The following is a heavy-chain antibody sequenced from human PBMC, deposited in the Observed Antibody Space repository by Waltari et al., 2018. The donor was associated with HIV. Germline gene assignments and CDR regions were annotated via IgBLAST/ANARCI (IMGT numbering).Heavy chain of an antibody. J-gene: IGHJ5*02. V-gene: IGHV1-46*01. CDR3: ARDGNCTDGTCYFKGIDP. Sequence: QVQLVQSGAEVKKPGASVTVSCKTSGYTFSDYYMYWLRQAPGQGLEWMGIINPSDGSTSDPQKFQGRVTMTSDTSTSTVYMEVISLRSEDTAVYYCARDGNCTDGTCYFKGIDPWGQGTLVTVSS. CDR1: GYTFSDYY. D-gene: IGHD2-8*01. CDR2: INPSDGST.